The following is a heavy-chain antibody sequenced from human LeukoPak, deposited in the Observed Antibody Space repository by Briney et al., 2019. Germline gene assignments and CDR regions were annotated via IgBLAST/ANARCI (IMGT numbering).Heavy chain of an antibody. CDR2: IIPILGIA. J-gene: IGHJ5*02. CDR3: ARDRAARRGWFDP. Sequence: SVKVSCKASGGTFSSYAISWVRQAPGQGLEWMGRIIPILGIANYAQKFQGRVPITADKSTSTAYMEVSSLRSEDTAVYYCARDRAARRGWFDPWGQGTLVTVSS. CDR1: GGTFSSYA. D-gene: IGHD6-6*01. V-gene: IGHV1-69*04.